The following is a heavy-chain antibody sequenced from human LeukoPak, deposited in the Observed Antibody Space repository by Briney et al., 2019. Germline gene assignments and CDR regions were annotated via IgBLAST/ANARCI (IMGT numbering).Heavy chain of an antibody. CDR3: ARQGAYCSSTSCLFGP. V-gene: IGHV4-39*01. D-gene: IGHD2-2*01. J-gene: IGHJ5*02. Sequence: PSETLSLTCTVSGGSISSSSYYWGWIRQPPGKGLEWIGSIYYSGSTYYNPSLKSRVTISVDTSKNQFSLKLSSVTAADTAVYYCARQGAYCSSTSCLFGPWGQGTLVTVSS. CDR2: IYYSGST. CDR1: GGSISSSSYY.